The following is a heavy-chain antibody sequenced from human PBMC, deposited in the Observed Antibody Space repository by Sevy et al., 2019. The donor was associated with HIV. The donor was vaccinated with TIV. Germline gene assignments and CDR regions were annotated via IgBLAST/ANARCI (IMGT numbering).Heavy chain of an antibody. CDR1: GFTVSSNY. V-gene: IGHV3-53*01. D-gene: IGHD6-13*01. J-gene: IGHJ4*02. CDR2: IYSGGST. Sequence: GGSLRLSCVASGFTVSSNYMTWVRQAPGKGLEWVSVIYSGGSTYYADSVKGRFTISRDNSKSTLYLQMNSLRAEDTAVYYCAKGRGIAAKYYFDYWGQGTRVTVSS. CDR3: AKGRGIAAKYYFDY.